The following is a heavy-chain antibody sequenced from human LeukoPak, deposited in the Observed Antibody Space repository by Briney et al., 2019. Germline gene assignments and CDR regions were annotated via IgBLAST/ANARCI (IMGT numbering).Heavy chain of an antibody. D-gene: IGHD6-13*01. J-gene: IGHJ4*02. CDR1: GFTFSSYG. CDR2: IWYVGSNK. V-gene: IGHV3-33*01. Sequence: GGSLRLSWAASGFTFSSYGMGWVRQAPDKGLEWVAVIWYVGSNKYYADSVKGRFTISRDNSQNTLYLQMNSLRAEDTAVYYCAREAPVVDSSSWYHPVYWGQGTLVTVPT. CDR3: AREAPVVDSSSWYHPVY.